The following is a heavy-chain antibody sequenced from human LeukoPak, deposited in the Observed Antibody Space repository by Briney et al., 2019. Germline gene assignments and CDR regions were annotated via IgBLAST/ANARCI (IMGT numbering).Heavy chain of an antibody. CDR3: ARASYYYGSGSYSPVDY. CDR1: GFTFSSYS. V-gene: IGHV3-21*01. CDR2: ISSSSSYI. Sequence: GGSLRLSCAASGFTFSSYSMNWVRQAPGKGLKWVSSISSSSSYIYYADSVKGRFTISRDNAKNSLYLQMNSLRAEDTAVYYCARASYYYGSGSYSPVDYWGQGTLVTVSS. J-gene: IGHJ4*02. D-gene: IGHD3-10*01.